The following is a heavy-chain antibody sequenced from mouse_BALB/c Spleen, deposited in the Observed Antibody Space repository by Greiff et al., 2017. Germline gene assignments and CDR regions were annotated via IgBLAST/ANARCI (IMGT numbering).Heavy chain of an antibody. V-gene: IGHV5-12-1*01. Sequence: EVQLVESGGGLVKPGGSLKLSCAASGFAFSSYDMSWVRQTPEKRLEWVAYISSGGGSTYYPDTVKGRFTISRDNAKNTLSLQMSSLKSEDTAMYYCARHTEHYYGSSYDAMDYWGQGTSVTVSS. D-gene: IGHD1-1*01. CDR3: ARHTEHYYGSSYDAMDY. J-gene: IGHJ4*01. CDR1: GFAFSSYD. CDR2: ISSGGGST.